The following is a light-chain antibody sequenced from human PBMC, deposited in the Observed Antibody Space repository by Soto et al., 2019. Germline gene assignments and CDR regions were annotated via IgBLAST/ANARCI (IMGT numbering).Light chain of an antibody. Sequence: QSVLTQPPLASGTPGQRVTISCSGSSSKIGSNYVYWYQQLPGAAPKLLIYSNNQRPSGVPDRFSGSKSGTSASLTISGLRSEDEADYYCAGWDDSLSGGVFGGGTKLTVL. CDR1: SSKIGSNY. CDR2: SNN. J-gene: IGLJ3*02. V-gene: IGLV1-47*02. CDR3: AGWDDSLSGGV.